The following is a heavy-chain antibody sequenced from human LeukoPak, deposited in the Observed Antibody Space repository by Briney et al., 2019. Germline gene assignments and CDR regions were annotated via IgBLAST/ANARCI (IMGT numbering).Heavy chain of an antibody. Sequence: SGTLSLTCTVSDYSITSGYFWGWIRQPPGKGLEWIGSIYHSGSTYYNPSLKSRVTISVDRSKNQFSLKLSSVTAADTAVYYCARVPRKEGATWLDPWGQGTLVTVSS. D-gene: IGHD1-26*01. CDR3: ARVPRKEGATWLDP. CDR2: IYHSGST. J-gene: IGHJ5*02. V-gene: IGHV4-38-2*02. CDR1: DYSITSGYF.